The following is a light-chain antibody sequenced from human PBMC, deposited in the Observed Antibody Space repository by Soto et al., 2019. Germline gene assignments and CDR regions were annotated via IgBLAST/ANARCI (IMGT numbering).Light chain of an antibody. V-gene: IGKV3-11*01. CDR2: DAY. CDR1: QSFRGR. Sequence: EVVLTQSPVTLSLSTGERATLSCRASQSFRGRLAWYQQKPGQAPRLLIYDAYNRATGIPPRFSGSGSGTDFTLTISSLVPEDSAVYYCQQRHMWPITFGQGTRLEIK. J-gene: IGKJ5*01. CDR3: QQRHMWPIT.